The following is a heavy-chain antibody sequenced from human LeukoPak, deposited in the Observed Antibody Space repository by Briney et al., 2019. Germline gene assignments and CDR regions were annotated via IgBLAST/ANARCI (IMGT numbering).Heavy chain of an antibody. Sequence: GGSLRLSCAASGFTFSSYGMHWVRQAPGKGLEWVAVMWYDGSNKYYADSVKGRFTISRDNSKNTLYLQMNSLRAEDTAVYYCARGTSGGYEGDYWGQGTLVTVSS. J-gene: IGHJ4*02. D-gene: IGHD1-1*01. CDR3: ARGTSGGYEGDY. V-gene: IGHV3-33*01. CDR1: GFTFSSYG. CDR2: MWYDGSNK.